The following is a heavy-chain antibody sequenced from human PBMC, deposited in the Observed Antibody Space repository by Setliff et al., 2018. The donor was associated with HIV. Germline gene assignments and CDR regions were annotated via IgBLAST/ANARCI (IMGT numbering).Heavy chain of an antibody. Sequence: SETLSLTCTVSGGSMSGSSYYWGWIRQPPGKGLEWIATIYNSGNSVSNPSLKSRVTISVDTSKNQFSLTLNSVTAADTAVYYCARVEAKVRGATYGMDVWGQGTTVTVSS. D-gene: IGHD3-10*01. V-gene: IGHV4-39*07. CDR3: ARVEAKVRGATYGMDV. CDR1: GGSMSGSSYY. CDR2: IYNSGNS. J-gene: IGHJ6*02.